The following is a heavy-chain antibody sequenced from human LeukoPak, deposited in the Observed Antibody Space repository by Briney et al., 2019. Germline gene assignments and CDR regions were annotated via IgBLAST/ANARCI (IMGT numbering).Heavy chain of an antibody. V-gene: IGHV3-48*01. J-gene: IGHJ4*02. CDR1: GFTFSSYS. Sequence: GGSLRLSCAASGFTFSSYSMNWVRQAPGKGLEWVSYISSSSSTIYYADSVKGRFTISRGNAKNSLYLQMNSLRAEDTAVYYCARQYSSGWDRRCFDYWGQGTLVTVSS. CDR3: ARQYSSGWDRRCFDY. D-gene: IGHD6-19*01. CDR2: ISSSSSTI.